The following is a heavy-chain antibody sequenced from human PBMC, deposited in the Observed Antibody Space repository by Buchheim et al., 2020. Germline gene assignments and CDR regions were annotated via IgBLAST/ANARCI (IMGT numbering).Heavy chain of an antibody. J-gene: IGHJ6*02. CDR2: ISYDGSNK. D-gene: IGHD3-10*01. V-gene: IGHV3-30-3*01. CDR3: ASAYGTVLNSPRYYYYGKDV. Sequence: QVQLVESGGGVVQPGRSLRLSCAASGFTFSSYAMHWVRQAPGKGLEWVAVISYDGSNKYYADSVKGRFTISRDNSKNTLYLQMNSLGAEDTAVYYCASAYGTVLNSPRYYYYGKDVWGQGTT. CDR1: GFTFSSYA.